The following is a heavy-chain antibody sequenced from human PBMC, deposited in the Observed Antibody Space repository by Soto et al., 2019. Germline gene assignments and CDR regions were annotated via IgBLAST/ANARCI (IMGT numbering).Heavy chain of an antibody. CDR1: GGSFSGYY. CDR3: AREAGVAAAGTNFDY. V-gene: IGHV4-34*01. Sequence: SETLSLTCAVYGGSFSGYYWSWIRQPPGKGLEWIGEINHSGSTNYNPSLKSRVTISVDTSKNQFSLKLSSVTAADTAVYYCAREAGVAAAGTNFDYWGQGTLVTVSS. D-gene: IGHD6-13*01. J-gene: IGHJ4*02. CDR2: INHSGST.